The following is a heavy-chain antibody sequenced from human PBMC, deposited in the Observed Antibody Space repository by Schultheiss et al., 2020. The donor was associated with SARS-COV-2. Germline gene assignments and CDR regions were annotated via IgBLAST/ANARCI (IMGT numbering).Heavy chain of an antibody. CDR2: IYHSGST. CDR3: ARDYGDYEKADY. Sequence: SETLSLTCTVSGGSISSSSYYWGWIRQPPGKGLEWIGSIYHSGSTYYNPSLKSRVTISVDTSKNQFSLKLSSVTAADTAVYYCARDYGDYEKADYWGQGTLVTVSS. J-gene: IGHJ4*02. D-gene: IGHD4-17*01. V-gene: IGHV4-39*02. CDR1: GGSISSSSYY.